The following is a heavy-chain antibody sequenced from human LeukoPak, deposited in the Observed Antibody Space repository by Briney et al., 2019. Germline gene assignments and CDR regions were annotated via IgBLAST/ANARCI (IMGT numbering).Heavy chain of an antibody. J-gene: IGHJ5*02. CDR1: GFTVSSYY. D-gene: IGHD6-19*01. CDR3: ARNGRYSSGWANWFDP. Sequence: GGSLRLSCAASGFTVSSYYMTWVRQAPGKGLEWVSVIYSGGNTYYADSVKGRFTLSRDNSKNTLYLQMNSLRAEDTAVYYCARNGRYSSGWANWFDPWGQGTLVTVSS. V-gene: IGHV3-53*01. CDR2: IYSGGNT.